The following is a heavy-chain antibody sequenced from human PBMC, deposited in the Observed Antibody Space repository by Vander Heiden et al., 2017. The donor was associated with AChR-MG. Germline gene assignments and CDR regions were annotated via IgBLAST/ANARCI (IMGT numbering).Heavy chain of an antibody. Sequence: QVQLVESGGGVVQPGSSLRLSCAASGFTFRGYGRHWVRQAPGKGLGWVAVIWYDGSNKYYADSVKGRFTISRDNSKNTLYLQMNSLRAEDTAVYYCARDGGMVQGNNWFDPWGQGTLVTVSS. V-gene: IGHV3-33*01. D-gene: IGHD3-10*01. CDR3: ARDGGMVQGNNWFDP. CDR2: IWYDGSNK. J-gene: IGHJ5*02. CDR1: GFTFRGYG.